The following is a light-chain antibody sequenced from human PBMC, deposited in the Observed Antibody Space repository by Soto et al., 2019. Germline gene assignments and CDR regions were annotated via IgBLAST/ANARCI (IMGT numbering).Light chain of an antibody. CDR1: HSISSW. V-gene: IGKV1-5*01. Sequence: DIQMTQSPSTLSASVGDRVTITCRASHSISSWLAWYQQKPGKAPNLLIYAGSTLGSGVPSRFSGSASGTEFILTISILQPDDFATYYCQQYNSYWTFGQGTKVEIK. CDR2: AGS. CDR3: QQYNSYWT. J-gene: IGKJ1*01.